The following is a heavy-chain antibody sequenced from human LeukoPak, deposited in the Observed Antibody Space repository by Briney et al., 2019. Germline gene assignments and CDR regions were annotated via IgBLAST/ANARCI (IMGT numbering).Heavy chain of an antibody. Sequence: GGSLRLSCAASGFTFSTYAMHWVRQAPGKGLEYVSAISTNGGGTYYANSVKGRFTISRDNSKNTLYLQMGSLRAEDMAVYYCARWGSTSCYDYWGQGTLVTVSS. J-gene: IGHJ4*02. CDR2: ISTNGGGT. CDR3: ARWGSTSCYDY. V-gene: IGHV3-64*01. CDR1: GFTFSTYA. D-gene: IGHD2-2*01.